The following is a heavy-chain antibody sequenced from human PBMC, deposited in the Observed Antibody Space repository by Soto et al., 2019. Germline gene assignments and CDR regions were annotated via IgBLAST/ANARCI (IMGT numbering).Heavy chain of an antibody. D-gene: IGHD6-13*01. CDR1: GYSFTSYW. Sequence: PGESLKISCKGSGYSFTSYWISWVRQMPGKGLEWMGRIDPSDSYTNYSPSFQGHVTISADKSISTAYLQWSSLKASDTAMYYCARQTGYSSSWLTDYYYSYGMDVWGQGTTVTVSS. CDR2: IDPSDSYT. J-gene: IGHJ6*02. V-gene: IGHV5-10-1*01. CDR3: ARQTGYSSSWLTDYYYSYGMDV.